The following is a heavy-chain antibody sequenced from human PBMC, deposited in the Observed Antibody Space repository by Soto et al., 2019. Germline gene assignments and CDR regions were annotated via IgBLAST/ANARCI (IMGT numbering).Heavy chain of an antibody. Sequence: ASVKVSCKASGGTFSSYAISWVQQAPGQGLEWMGGIIPIFGTANYAQKFQGRVTITADESTSTAYMELSSLRSEDTAVYYCASILELRLWDYYYYYGMDVWGQGTTVTVSS. CDR2: IIPIFGTA. J-gene: IGHJ6*02. V-gene: IGHV1-69*13. CDR3: ASILELRLWDYYYYYGMDV. CDR1: GGTFSSYA. D-gene: IGHD1-7*01.